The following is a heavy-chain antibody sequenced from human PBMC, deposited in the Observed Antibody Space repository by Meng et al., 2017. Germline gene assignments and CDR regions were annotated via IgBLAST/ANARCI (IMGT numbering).Heavy chain of an antibody. D-gene: IGHD3-22*01. CDR3: ARDLTPGFYYDSSGYYSGWFDP. CDR2: IIPIFGTA. CDR1: GGPLSSYA. J-gene: IGHJ5*02. Sequence: GAGVTRPGGSVEVPRKASGGPLSSYAISWVRQAPGKGLEWMGGIIPIFGTANYAQKFQGRVTITTDESTSTAYMELSSLRSEDTAVYYCARDLTPGFYYDSSGYYSGWFDPWGQGTLVTVSS. V-gene: IGHV1-69*05.